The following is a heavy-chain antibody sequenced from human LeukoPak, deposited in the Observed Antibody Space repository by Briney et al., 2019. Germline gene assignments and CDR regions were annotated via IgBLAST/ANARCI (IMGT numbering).Heavy chain of an antibody. D-gene: IGHD3-16*02. CDR2: ISSSSSTI. V-gene: IGHV3-48*01. J-gene: IGHJ3*02. CDR1: GFTFSSYS. Sequence: GGSLRLSCAASGFTFSSYSMNWVRQAPGKGLEWVSYISSSSSTIYYADSVKGRFTISRDNAKNSLYLQMNSLRAEDTAVYYCAGAGRVTFGGVIADDAFDIWGQGTMVTVSS. CDR3: AGAGRVTFGGVIADDAFDI.